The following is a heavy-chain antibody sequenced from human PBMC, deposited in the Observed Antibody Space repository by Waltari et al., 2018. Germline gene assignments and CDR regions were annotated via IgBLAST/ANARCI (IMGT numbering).Heavy chain of an antibody. Sequence: EVQLLESGGGLVQPGGSLRHSCAASGFFFSSYAMSWVRQAPGKGLEWVSGISGSGSSTYYADSVKGRFTISRDNSKHTLYLQMNSLRAEDTAVYYCAKCIAVAGLFDYWGQGTLVTVSS. V-gene: IGHV3-23*01. CDR2: ISGSGSST. D-gene: IGHD6-19*01. CDR1: GFFFSSYA. CDR3: AKCIAVAGLFDY. J-gene: IGHJ4*02.